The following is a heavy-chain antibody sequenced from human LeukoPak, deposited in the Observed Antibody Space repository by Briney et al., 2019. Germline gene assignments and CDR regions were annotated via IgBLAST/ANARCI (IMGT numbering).Heavy chain of an antibody. CDR1: GGSFSGYY. CDR3: ARGEYYDFWSGSLPDY. D-gene: IGHD3-3*01. V-gene: IGHV4-34*01. Sequence: SETLSLTCAVYGGSFSGYYWSWIRQPPGKGLEWIGEINHSGSTNYNPSRKSPVTISVDTSKNQFSLKLSSVTAADTAVYYCARGEYYDFWSGSLPDYWGQGTLVTVSS. CDR2: INHSGST. J-gene: IGHJ4*02.